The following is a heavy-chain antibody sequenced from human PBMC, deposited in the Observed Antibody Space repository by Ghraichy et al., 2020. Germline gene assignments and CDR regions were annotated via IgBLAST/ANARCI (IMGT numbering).Heavy chain of an antibody. D-gene: IGHD6-13*01. Sequence: SETLSLTCTVSGGSISPHYWTWIRQPPGKGLEWIGYVYYNGNTKYNHSLKSRLTISVDTSKNQLSLKLSSVTAADTAVYFCSRLGSRGSPPMDPWGQGTTVIVS. CDR2: VYYNGNT. J-gene: IGHJ6*02. V-gene: IGHV4-59*08. CDR1: GGSISPHY. CDR3: SRLGSRGSPPMDP.